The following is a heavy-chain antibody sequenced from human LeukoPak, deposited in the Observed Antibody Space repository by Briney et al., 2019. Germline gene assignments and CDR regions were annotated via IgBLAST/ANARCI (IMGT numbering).Heavy chain of an antibody. CDR2: ISGSGGST. CDR1: GFTFSSYA. Sequence: GGSLRLSCAASGFTFSSYAMSWVRQAPGKGLEWVSAISGSGGSTYYADSVKGRFTISRDNSKNTLYLQMNSLRAEDTAVYYCAKVGDYYGSGSYYNVDYYGMDVWGQGATVTVSS. CDR3: AKVGDYYGSGSYYNVDYYGMDV. D-gene: IGHD3-10*01. V-gene: IGHV3-23*01. J-gene: IGHJ6*02.